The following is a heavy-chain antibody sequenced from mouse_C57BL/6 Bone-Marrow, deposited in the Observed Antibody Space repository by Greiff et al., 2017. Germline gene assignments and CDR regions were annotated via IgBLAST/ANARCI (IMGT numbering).Heavy chain of an antibody. V-gene: IGHV2-2*01. CDR3: ASPIYYCYDGWYFDV. CDR1: GFSLTSYG. J-gene: IGHJ1*03. D-gene: IGHD2-2*01. Sequence: VQLKESGPGLVQPSPSLSITCTVSGFSLTSYGVHWVRQSPGKGLEWLGVIWSGGSTAYNAAFISSLSISKDNSKSQVFFKMNSRQADDTAIDYWASPIYYCYDGWYFDVWGTGTTVTVSS. CDR2: IWSGGST.